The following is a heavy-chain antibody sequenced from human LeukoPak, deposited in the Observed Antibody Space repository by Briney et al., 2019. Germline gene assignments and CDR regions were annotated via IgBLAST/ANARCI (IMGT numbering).Heavy chain of an antibody. Sequence: PGGSLRLSCAASGFTFSSYAMSWVRQAPGKGLEWVSAISGTGGSTYYADPVKGRFTISRDNSKNTLYLQMNNLRAEDTAVYYCAKGLRLGKPMTDFDYWGQGTLVTVSS. J-gene: IGHJ4*02. D-gene: IGHD3-9*01. CDR3: AKGLRLGKPMTDFDY. CDR1: GFTFSSYA. V-gene: IGHV3-23*01. CDR2: ISGTGGST.